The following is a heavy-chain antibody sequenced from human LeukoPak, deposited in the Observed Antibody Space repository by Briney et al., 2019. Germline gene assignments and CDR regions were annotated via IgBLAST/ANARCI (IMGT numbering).Heavy chain of an antibody. CDR1: GYTFTGYY. J-gene: IGHJ6*03. CDR3: ARDGYSYGPSFYYYYYMDV. D-gene: IGHD5-18*01. Sequence: SCKASGYTFTGYYMHWVRQAPGKGLEWVANIKQDGSEKYYVDSVKGRFTISRDNAKNSLYLQMNSLRAEDTAVYYCARDGYSYGPSFYYYYYMDVWGKGTTVTVSS. CDR2: IKQDGSEK. V-gene: IGHV3-7*01.